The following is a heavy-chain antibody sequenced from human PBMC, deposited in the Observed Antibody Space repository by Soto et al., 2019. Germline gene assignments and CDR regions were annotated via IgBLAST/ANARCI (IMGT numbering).Heavy chain of an antibody. CDR2: IYWDDDK. V-gene: IGHV2-5*02. D-gene: IGHD3-16*02. J-gene: IGHJ4*02. CDR3: AHFALPPHYDYIWGSYRYEYYFDY. Sequence: KESGPTLVKPTQTLTLTCTFSGFSLSTSGVGVGWIRQPPGKALEWLALIYWDDDKRYSPSLKSRLTITKDTSKNQVVLTMTNMDPVDTATYYCAHFALPPHYDYIWGSYRYEYYFDYWGQGTLVTVSS. CDR1: GFSLSTSGVG.